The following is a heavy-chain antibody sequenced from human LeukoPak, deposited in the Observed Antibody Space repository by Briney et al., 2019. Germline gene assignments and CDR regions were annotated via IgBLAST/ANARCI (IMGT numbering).Heavy chain of an antibody. CDR2: INSDGTTT. CDR1: AFTFSSYW. D-gene: IGHD6-13*01. J-gene: IGHJ4*02. Sequence: GGSLRLSCAASAFTFSSYWMHWVRQGPGKGLVWVARINSDGTTTNYADSVKGRFTISRDNARNTLYLQMNSLTADDTAVYYCARGYYSGSRIDYWGQGTLVTVSS. CDR3: ARGYYSGSRIDY. V-gene: IGHV3-74*01.